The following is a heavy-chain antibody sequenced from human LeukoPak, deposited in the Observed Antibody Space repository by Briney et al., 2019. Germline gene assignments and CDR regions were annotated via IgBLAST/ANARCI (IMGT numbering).Heavy chain of an antibody. D-gene: IGHD6-13*01. CDR1: GFTVSSNY. J-gene: IGHJ4*02. CDR2: IYSGGST. V-gene: IGHV3-53*01. Sequence: PGGSLRLSCAASGFTVSSNYMSWVRQAPGKGLEWVSVIYSGGSTYYADSVKGRFTISRDNSKNTLYLQMNSLRAEDTAVYYCAKRVAAAGTGVFDYWGQGTLVTVSS. CDR3: AKRVAAAGTGVFDY.